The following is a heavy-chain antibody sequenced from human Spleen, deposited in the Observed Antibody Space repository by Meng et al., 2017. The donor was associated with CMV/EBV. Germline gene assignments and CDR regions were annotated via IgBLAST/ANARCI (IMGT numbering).Heavy chain of an antibody. Sequence: SVKVSCKASGGTFGSNAISWVRQAPGQGLEWMGGIIPILGLSTYAQRFQGRVTITADKSTGTGYMEVPSLRFDDTAVYYCVTYQYDSGWTEDSWGQGTLVTVSS. V-gene: IGHV1-69*10. CDR3: VTYQYDSGWTEDS. CDR2: IIPILGLS. CDR1: GGTFGSNA. D-gene: IGHD3-16*01. J-gene: IGHJ4*02.